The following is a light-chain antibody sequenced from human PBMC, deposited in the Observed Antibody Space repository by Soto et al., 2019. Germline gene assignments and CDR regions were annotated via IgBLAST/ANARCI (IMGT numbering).Light chain of an antibody. CDR3: SSYTSSSTLDVV. CDR1: SSDVGGYNY. Sequence: QSALTQPASVSGSPGQSITISCTGTSSDVGGYNYVSWYQRHPGKAPKLMIYDVSNRPPGVSNRFSGSKSGNTASLTISGLQAEDEADYYCSSYTSSSTLDVVFGGGTKLTVL. J-gene: IGLJ2*01. CDR2: DVS. V-gene: IGLV2-14*01.